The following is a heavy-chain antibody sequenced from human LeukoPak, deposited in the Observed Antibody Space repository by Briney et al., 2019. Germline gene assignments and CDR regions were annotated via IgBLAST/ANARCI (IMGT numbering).Heavy chain of an antibody. CDR1: GYIFTDYF. V-gene: IGHV1-2*02. Sequence: GASVKVSCKASGYIFTDYFMNWVRQAPGQGLEWMGWINPSSGDTNIGQKFQGRVTLTSDTSKSTAYMELTSLKSDDTAAYYCARGRFRVTTSNACIGDYWGQGALITVSS. CDR3: ARGRFRVTTSNACIGDY. J-gene: IGHJ4*02. CDR2: INPSSGDT. D-gene: IGHD3-3*01.